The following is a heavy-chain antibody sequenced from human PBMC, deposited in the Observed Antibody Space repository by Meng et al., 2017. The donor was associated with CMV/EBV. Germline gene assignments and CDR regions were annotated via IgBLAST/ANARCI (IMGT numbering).Heavy chain of an antibody. CDR1: GFTFSSYE. J-gene: IGHJ3*02. Sequence: GGSLRLSCAASGFTFSSYEMNWVRQAPGKGLEWVANIKQDGSEKYYVDSVKGRFTISRDNAKNSLYLQMNSLRAEDTAVYYCARDRGTYYYDSSGYYYEGADAFDIWGQGTMVTVSS. V-gene: IGHV3-7*01. D-gene: IGHD3-22*01. CDR2: IKQDGSEK. CDR3: ARDRGTYYYDSSGYYYEGADAFDI.